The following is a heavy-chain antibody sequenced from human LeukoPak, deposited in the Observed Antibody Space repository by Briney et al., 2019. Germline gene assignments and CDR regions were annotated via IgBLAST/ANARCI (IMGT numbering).Heavy chain of an antibody. CDR2: INHSGST. CDR3: ARLDAREEQQTDY. J-gene: IGHJ4*02. D-gene: IGHD6-13*01. V-gene: IGHV4-34*01. Sequence: SETLSLTCAVYGGSFSGYYWSWIRQPPGKGLEWIGEINHSGSTNYNPSLKSRVTISVDTSKNQFSLKLSSVTAADTAVYYCARLDAREEQQTDYWGQGTLVTVSS. CDR1: GGSFSGYY.